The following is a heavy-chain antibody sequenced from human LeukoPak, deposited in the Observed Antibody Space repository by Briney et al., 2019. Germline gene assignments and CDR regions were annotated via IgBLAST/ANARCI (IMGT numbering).Heavy chain of an antibody. CDR1: GFIFSGYW. CDR2: IKQDGSEK. CDR3: ASQPVATPFDY. Sequence: GGSLRLSCAASGFIFSGYWMTWVRQVPGKGLEWVANIKQDGSEKYYVDSVKGRFTISRDNAKNSLYLLMNSLRAEDTAVYYCASQPVATPFDYWGQGTLVTVSS. J-gene: IGHJ4*02. V-gene: IGHV3-7*01. D-gene: IGHD5-12*01.